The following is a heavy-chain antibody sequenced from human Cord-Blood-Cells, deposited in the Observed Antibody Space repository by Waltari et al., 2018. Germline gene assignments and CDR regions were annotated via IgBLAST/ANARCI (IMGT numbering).Heavy chain of an antibody. D-gene: IGHD3-9*01. CDR3: AHTRGEYYDILTGYYSAEYFQH. CDR2: IYWDDDK. Sequence: QITLKESGPTLVKPTQTLTLTCTFSGFSLSTSGVGVGWIRQPPGKALEWLALIYWDDDKRYSPSLKSRLTITKDTSKNQVVLTMTNMDPVDTATYYCAHTRGEYYDILTGYYSAEYFQHWGQGTLVTVSS. J-gene: IGHJ1*01. V-gene: IGHV2-5*02. CDR1: GFSLSTSGVG.